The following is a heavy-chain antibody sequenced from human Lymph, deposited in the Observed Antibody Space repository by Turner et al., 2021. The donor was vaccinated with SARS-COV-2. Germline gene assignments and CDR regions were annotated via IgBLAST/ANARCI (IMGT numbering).Heavy chain of an antibody. CDR1: GFTVSSNY. CDR2: IYSGGRT. V-gene: IGHV3-53*02. Sequence: EVQLVETGGGLIQPGGSLRLSCAASGFTVSSNYMTWVRQAPGKGLEWVSLIYSGGRTYYADYVKGRFTISRDNSKNTLYLQMNSLRAEDTAIYYCARDLQLYGMDVWGQGTTVTVSS. D-gene: IGHD1-1*01. CDR3: ARDLQLYGMDV. J-gene: IGHJ6*02.